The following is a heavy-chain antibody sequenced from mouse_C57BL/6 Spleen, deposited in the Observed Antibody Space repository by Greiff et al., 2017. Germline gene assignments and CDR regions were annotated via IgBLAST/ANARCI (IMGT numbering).Heavy chain of an antibody. J-gene: IGHJ4*01. CDR3: ARRGGYGNYTYYYAMDF. CDR2: INPNYGTT. CDR1: GYSFTDYN. Sequence: VQLKESGPELVKPGASVKISCKASGYSFTDYNMNWVKQSNGKSLEWIGVINPNYGTTSYNQKFKGKATLTVDQSYSTAYMQLNSLTSEDSAVYDCARRGGYGNYTYYYAMDFWGQGTSATVSS. V-gene: IGHV1-39*01. D-gene: IGHD2-10*02.